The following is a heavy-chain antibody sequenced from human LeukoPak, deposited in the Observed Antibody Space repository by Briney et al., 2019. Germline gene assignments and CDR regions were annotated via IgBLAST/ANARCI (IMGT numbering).Heavy chain of an antibody. CDR2: IYSGGST. CDR1: GFTVSSNY. D-gene: IGHD1-26*01. CDR3: ARERAGSSKELDY. Sequence: PGGSLRLSCAASGFTVSSNYMSWVRQAPGKGLEWVSVIYSGGSTYYADSVKGRFTISRDNSKSTLYLQMNSLRAEDTALYHCARERAGSSKELDYWGQGTLVTVSS. V-gene: IGHV3-53*01. J-gene: IGHJ4*02.